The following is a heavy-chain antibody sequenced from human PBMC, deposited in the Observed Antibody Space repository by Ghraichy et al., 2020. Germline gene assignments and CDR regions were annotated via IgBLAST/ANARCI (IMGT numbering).Heavy chain of an antibody. CDR1: GGSFSGYY. V-gene: IGHV4-34*01. CDR2: INHSGST. D-gene: IGHD5-24*01. J-gene: IGHJ5*02. CDR3: ARSLRWLQFNWFDP. Sequence: SETSLTCAVYGGSFSGYYWSWIRQPPGKGLEWIGEINHSGSTNYNPSLKSRVTISVDTSKNQFSLKLSSVTAADTAVYYCARSLRWLQFNWFDPWGQGTLVTVSS.